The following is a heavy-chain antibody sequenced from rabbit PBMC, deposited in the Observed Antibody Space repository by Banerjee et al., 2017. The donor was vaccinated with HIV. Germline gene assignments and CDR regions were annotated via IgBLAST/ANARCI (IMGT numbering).Heavy chain of an antibody. CDR1: GIDFSRYYY. D-gene: IGHD4-2*01. CDR3: ARNGAGSNFACKL. CDR2: IYGGAVGTT. Sequence: SLEESGGDLVKPGASLTLPCTASGIDFSRYYYMCWVRQAPGKGLEWIACIYGGAVGTTYDATWAKGRVTISKTSSTTVTLQMTSLTAADTATYFGARNGAGSNFACKLWGPGTLVTVS. J-gene: IGHJ4*01. V-gene: IGHV1S40*01.